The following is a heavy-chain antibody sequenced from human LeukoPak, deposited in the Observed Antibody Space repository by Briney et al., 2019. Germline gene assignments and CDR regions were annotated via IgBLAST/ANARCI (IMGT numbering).Heavy chain of an antibody. V-gene: IGHV1-18*01. Sequence: ASVKVSCKASGYTFTSYGISWVRQAPGQGLEWMGWISACNGNTNYAQKFQGRVTVTTDTSTSTAYMELRSLRSDDTAVYYCARDLSGYCSGGSCYGTFDYWGQGTLVTVSS. CDR3: ARDLSGYCSGGSCYGTFDY. J-gene: IGHJ4*02. CDR1: GYTFTSYG. CDR2: ISACNGNT. D-gene: IGHD2-15*01.